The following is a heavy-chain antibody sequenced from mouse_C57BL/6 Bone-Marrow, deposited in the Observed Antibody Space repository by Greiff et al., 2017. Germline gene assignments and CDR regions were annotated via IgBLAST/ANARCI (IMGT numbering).Heavy chain of an antibody. CDR2: IDPSDSET. D-gene: IGHD1-1*01. Sequence: QVQLKQPGAELVRPGSSVKLSCKASGYTFTSYWMHWVKQRPIQGLEWIGNIDPSDSETHYNQKFKDKATLTVDKSSSTAYMQLSSLTSEDSAVYYCARDYGSSYCYAMDYWGQGTSVTVSS. CDR1: GYTFTSYW. CDR3: ARDYGSSYCYAMDY. J-gene: IGHJ4*01. V-gene: IGHV1-52*01.